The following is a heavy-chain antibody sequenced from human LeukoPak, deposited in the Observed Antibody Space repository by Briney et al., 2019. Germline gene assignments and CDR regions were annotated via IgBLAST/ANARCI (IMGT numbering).Heavy chain of an antibody. D-gene: IGHD6-19*01. Sequence: PGVSLRLSRAASGFTFSSYGMHWVRQAPGKGLEWVAFIRSDGNNKYSADSVKGRFTISRDNSKNTMYLQINSLRAEDTAVYYCAKDQAHNSGWSAALDYWGQGTLVTVSS. CDR2: IRSDGNNK. V-gene: IGHV3-30*02. CDR1: GFTFSSYG. CDR3: AKDQAHNSGWSAALDY. J-gene: IGHJ4*02.